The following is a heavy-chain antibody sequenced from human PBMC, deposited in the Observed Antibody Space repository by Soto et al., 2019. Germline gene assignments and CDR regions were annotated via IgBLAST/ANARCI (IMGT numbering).Heavy chain of an antibody. CDR1: GFTFSSYA. CDR3: ARVVGYVSYYYYGMDV. CDR2: ISFDGSNK. D-gene: IGHD2-2*01. V-gene: IGHV3-30-3*01. Sequence: QVQLVESGGGVVQPGRSLRLSCAASGFTFSSYALHWVRQAPGKGLEWVAVISFDGSNKYYADSMKGLFTISRDNSKNTLYLQMNSLRTEDTAVYYCARVVGYVSYYYYGMDVWGQGTTVTVSS. J-gene: IGHJ6*02.